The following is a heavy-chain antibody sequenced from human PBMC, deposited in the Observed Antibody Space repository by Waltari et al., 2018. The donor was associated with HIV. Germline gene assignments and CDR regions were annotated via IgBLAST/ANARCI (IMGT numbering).Heavy chain of an antibody. Sequence: GSGGHPRHPGGVPSPSLGVAWIGGITTIPERGPPTPGKGLEWVSVIYSNGNTYYLQSGKGRFTIFRDNSKNTLYLQMNSLRADDTAVYYCARMHRYYGSEQSRYFYFGVDVWGQGTTVTVS. D-gene: IGHD3-10*01. CDR2: IYSNGNT. V-gene: IGHV3-53*01. CDR3: ARMHRYYGSEQSRYFYFGVDV. CDR1: WIGGITTI. J-gene: IGHJ6*02.